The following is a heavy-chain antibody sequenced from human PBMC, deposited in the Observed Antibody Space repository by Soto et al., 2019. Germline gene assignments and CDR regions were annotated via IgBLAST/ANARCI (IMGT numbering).Heavy chain of an antibody. CDR3: AAGEYHDTRGYPSDY. CDR2: IVVGSGNT. CDR1: GFTFITST. V-gene: IGHV1-58*01. D-gene: IGHD5-12*01. J-gene: IGHJ4*02. Sequence: SVKVSCKVSGFTFITSTVQWVRQARGQPLEWIGWIVVGSGNTIYAQKFQERVTFTRDESTSTAYMELSSLRSEDTGVYYCAAGEYHDTRGYPSDYWGQGTLVTVSS.